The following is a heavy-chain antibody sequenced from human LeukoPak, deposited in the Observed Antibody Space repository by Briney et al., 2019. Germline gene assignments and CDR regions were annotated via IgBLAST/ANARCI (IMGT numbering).Heavy chain of an antibody. CDR2: IYTSGST. CDR3: ARGSAVVAGADFDF. V-gene: IGHV4-61*02. D-gene: IGHD6-13*01. Sequence: KPSETLCLTCTVSGGSISSGSYYWSWIRQPAGKGLEWIGRIYTSGSTNYNPSLKSRVTISVATSKNQFSLKLSSVTAADTAMYYCARGSAVVAGADFDFWGQGTLVSVSS. J-gene: IGHJ4*02. CDR1: GGSISSGSYY.